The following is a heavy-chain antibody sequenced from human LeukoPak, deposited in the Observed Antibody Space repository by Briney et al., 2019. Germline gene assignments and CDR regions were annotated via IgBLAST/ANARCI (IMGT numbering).Heavy chain of an antibody. V-gene: IGHV3-11*06. CDR3: ARGGGYYFDY. J-gene: IGHJ4*02. CDR1: GSTFSDSY. D-gene: IGHD4-23*01. Sequence: GGSLRLSCAASGSTFSDSYMNWIRQAPGKGLEWLSYISSSSSHTNYADSVKGRFTISRDNAKKSLYLQMNSLRAEDTAVYYCARGGGYYFDYWGQGTLVTVSS. CDR2: ISSSSSHT.